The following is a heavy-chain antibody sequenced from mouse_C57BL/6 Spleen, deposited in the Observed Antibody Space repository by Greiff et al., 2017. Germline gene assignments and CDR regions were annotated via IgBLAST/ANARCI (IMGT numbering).Heavy chain of an antibody. D-gene: IGHD1-1*01. CDR1: GFTFSDYY. J-gene: IGHJ3*01. CDR3: ARHGYYGSSPAWFAY. CDR2: ISNGGGST. Sequence: VQLKESGGGLVQPGGSLKLSCAASGFTFSDYYMYWVRQTPEKRLEWVAYISNGGGSTYYPDTVKGRFTISRDNAKNTLYLQMSRLKSEDTAMYYCARHGYYGSSPAWFAYWGQGTLVTVSA. V-gene: IGHV5-12*01.